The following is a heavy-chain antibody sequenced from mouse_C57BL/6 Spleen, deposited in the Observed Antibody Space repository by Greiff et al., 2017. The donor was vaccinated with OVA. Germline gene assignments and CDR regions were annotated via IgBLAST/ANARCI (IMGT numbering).Heavy chain of an antibody. CDR2: IHPNSGST. D-gene: IGHD1-1*01. J-gene: IGHJ3*01. Sequence: QVQLQQPGAELVKPGASVKLSCKASGYTFTRYWMHWVKQRPGQGLEWIGMIHPNSGSTNYNEKLKSKATLTVDKSSRTSYMQLSSLTSEDSAVYYCARGGGITSSFAYWGQGTLVTVSA. CDR1: GYTFTRYW. CDR3: ARGGGITSSFAY. V-gene: IGHV1-64*01.